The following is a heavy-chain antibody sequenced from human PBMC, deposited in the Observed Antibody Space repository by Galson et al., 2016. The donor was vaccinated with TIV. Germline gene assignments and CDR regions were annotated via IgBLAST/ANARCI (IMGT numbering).Heavy chain of an antibody. Sequence: QSGAEVTKPGESLKISCKGSGYSFTSYWIGWVRQMPGKGLEWMGIIYPGDSDTRYSPSFQGQVTISADKSISTAYLQWSSLKASDTAMYYCARRADSSGYYYSFDYWRQGTLVTVSS. CDR2: IYPGDSDT. D-gene: IGHD3-22*01. CDR3: ARRADSSGYYYSFDY. J-gene: IGHJ4*02. V-gene: IGHV5-51*03. CDR1: GYSFTSYW.